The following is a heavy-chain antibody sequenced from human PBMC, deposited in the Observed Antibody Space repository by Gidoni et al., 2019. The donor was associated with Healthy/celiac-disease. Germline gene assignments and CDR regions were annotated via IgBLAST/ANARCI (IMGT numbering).Heavy chain of an antibody. Sequence: QVQLQQWGAGLLKPSETLSLTCAVYGGSFSGSYWSWIRQPPGKGLEWIGEINHSGSTNYNPSLKSRVTISVDTSKNQFSLKLSSVTAADTAVYYCARGRRRYCSGGSCYSLDYWGQGTLVTVSS. CDR1: GGSFSGSY. J-gene: IGHJ4*02. D-gene: IGHD2-15*01. V-gene: IGHV4-34*01. CDR2: INHSGST. CDR3: ARGRRRYCSGGSCYSLDY.